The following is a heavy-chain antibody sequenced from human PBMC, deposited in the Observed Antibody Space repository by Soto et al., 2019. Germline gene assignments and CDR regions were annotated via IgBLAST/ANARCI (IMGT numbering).Heavy chain of an antibody. J-gene: IGHJ4*02. V-gene: IGHV3-7*01. D-gene: IGHD3-22*01. CDR2: IGQDGSQR. CDR1: GFTFSNYW. Sequence: GGSLRLSCTASGFTFSNYWMSWVRQAPGKGLEWVANIGQDGSQRNYADSVKGRFTISRDNSENSLYLQMNSLRAEDTAVYYCAKDGTFGYDSSGYPDYWGQGTLVTVSS. CDR3: AKDGTFGYDSSGYPDY.